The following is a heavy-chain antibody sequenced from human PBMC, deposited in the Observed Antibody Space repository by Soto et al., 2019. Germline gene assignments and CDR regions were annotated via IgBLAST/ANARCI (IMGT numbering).Heavy chain of an antibody. J-gene: IGHJ6*02. CDR1: GFSLSTSGVG. Sequence: QITLKESGPTLVKPTQTLTLTCTFSGFSLSTSGVGVGWIRQPPGKALDWLALIYWDDDKRYSPSLKSRLTIGKDTSKTQVVRTMTNVDPVDTATYYCAHLIVVRGMDVWGQGTTVTVSS. CDR3: AHLIVVRGMDV. CDR2: IYWDDDK. V-gene: IGHV2-5*02. D-gene: IGHD3-22*01.